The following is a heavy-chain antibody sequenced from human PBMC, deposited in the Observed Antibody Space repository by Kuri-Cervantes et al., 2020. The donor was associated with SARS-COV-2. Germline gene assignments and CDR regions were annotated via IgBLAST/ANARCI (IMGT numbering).Heavy chain of an antibody. CDR3: AKSLAYCGRGCYWVFDY. CDR2: ISGSGTGP. CDR1: GFMFINYD. V-gene: IGHV3-23*01. D-gene: IGHD2-21*02. Sequence: GGSLRLSCKVSGFMFINYDMGWCRQAPGRGLEWVSIISGSGTGPYSADSVKGRFTMSRDNYKNTVFLQMNSLTADDTAVYYCAKSLAYCGRGCYWVFDYWGQGALVTVSS. J-gene: IGHJ4*02.